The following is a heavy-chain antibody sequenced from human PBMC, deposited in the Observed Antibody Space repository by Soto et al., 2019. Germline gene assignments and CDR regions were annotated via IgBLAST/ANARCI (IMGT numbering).Heavy chain of an antibody. CDR2: IIPIFGTA. V-gene: IGHV1-69*12. CDR1: GGTFSSYA. CDR3: ARDPLEDDRVYWYFDL. J-gene: IGHJ2*01. Sequence: QVQLVQSGAEVKKPGSSVKVSCKASGGTFSSYAISWVRQAPGQGLEWMGGIIPIFGTANYAQKFQGRVTITADESTSTAYMELSSLRSEDTAVYYCARDPLEDDRVYWYFDLWGRGTLVTVSS. D-gene: IGHD1-1*01.